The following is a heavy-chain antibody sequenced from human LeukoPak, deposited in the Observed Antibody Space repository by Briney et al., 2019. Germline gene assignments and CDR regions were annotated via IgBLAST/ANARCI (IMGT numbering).Heavy chain of an antibody. CDR3: ANLMSATYYSRFDL. J-gene: IGHJ4*02. Sequence: GESLKISCKASGYNLSNYWIAWVRQMPGKGLEWMGIIYPGDSDTRYSPSFQGQVTISADKSISTAYLQWSSLKASDTAMYFCANLMSATYYSRFDLWGQGTLVTVSS. CDR2: IYPGDSDT. V-gene: IGHV5-51*01. CDR1: GYNLSNYW. D-gene: IGHD3-22*01.